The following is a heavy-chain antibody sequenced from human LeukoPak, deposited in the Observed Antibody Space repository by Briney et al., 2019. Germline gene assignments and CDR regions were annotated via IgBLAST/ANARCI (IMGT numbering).Heavy chain of an antibody. V-gene: IGHV3-23*05. CDR3: AKGTVTQNFDY. Sequence: GGSLRLSCAASGLNIKTYSMTWVRQAPGKGLEWVSLITNSGSSTFYTDSVKGRFTISRDNSKNTVYLQMNSLRVEDTAIYYCAKGTVTQNFDYWGQGTLVTVSS. CDR2: ITNSGSST. D-gene: IGHD3/OR15-3a*01. J-gene: IGHJ4*02. CDR1: GLNIKTYS.